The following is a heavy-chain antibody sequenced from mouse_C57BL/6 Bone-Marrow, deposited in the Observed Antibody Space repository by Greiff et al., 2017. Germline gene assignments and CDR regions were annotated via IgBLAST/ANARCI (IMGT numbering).Heavy chain of an antibody. D-gene: IGHD2-4*01. J-gene: IGHJ1*03. CDR1: GYTFTSYW. V-gene: IGHV1-61*01. CDR3: ARSGDYDEGYWYFDV. Sequence: QVQLQQPGAELVRPGSSVKLSCKASGYTFTSYWMDWVKQRPGQGLEWIGNIYPSDSETPYNQKFKDKATLTVDKSSSTAYMQLSSLTSEDSAVYYCARSGDYDEGYWYFDVWGTGTTVTVSS. CDR2: IYPSDSET.